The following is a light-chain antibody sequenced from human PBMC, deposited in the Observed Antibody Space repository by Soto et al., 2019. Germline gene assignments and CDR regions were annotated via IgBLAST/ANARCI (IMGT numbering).Light chain of an antibody. CDR1: QSISSW. CDR2: DAS. CDR3: QQYNSYSWT. Sequence: DIQMTQSPSTLSASVGDRVTITCGASQSISSWLDWYQQKPGKAPKLLIYDASSLESGVPSRFRGSGYGTELTITISSMQTDDFETYYCQQYNSYSWTFGHGTKVDIK. V-gene: IGKV1-5*01. J-gene: IGKJ1*01.